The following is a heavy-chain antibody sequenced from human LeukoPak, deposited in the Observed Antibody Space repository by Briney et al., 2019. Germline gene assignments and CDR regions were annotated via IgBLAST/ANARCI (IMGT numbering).Heavy chain of an antibody. J-gene: IGHJ4*02. D-gene: IGHD3-22*01. CDR3: ARGPPTDYYDSSGFYYVFDY. V-gene: IGHV4-34*01. Sequence: SETLSLTCAVYGGSFSGYYWGWIRQPPGKGLEWIGEFNHSGSTNYNPSLKSRVTISVDTSKNQFSLKLSSVTAADTAVYFCARGPPTDYYDSSGFYYVFDYWGQGTLVTVSS. CDR2: FNHSGST. CDR1: GGSFSGYY.